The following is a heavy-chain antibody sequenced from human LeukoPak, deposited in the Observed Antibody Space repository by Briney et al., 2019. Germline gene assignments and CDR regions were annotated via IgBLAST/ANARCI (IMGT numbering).Heavy chain of an antibody. Sequence: SSETLSLTCSVSGGSISSLYWSWIRQPPGKGLEWIGYIYYTGSTNYNPSLKSRVTMFVDMSKNQFSLRLSSVTAADTAVYYCARHRAYSSSSPFDYWGQGTLVTGSS. CDR2: IYYTGST. D-gene: IGHD6-6*01. CDR3: ARHRAYSSSSPFDY. V-gene: IGHV4-59*08. J-gene: IGHJ4*02. CDR1: GGSISSLY.